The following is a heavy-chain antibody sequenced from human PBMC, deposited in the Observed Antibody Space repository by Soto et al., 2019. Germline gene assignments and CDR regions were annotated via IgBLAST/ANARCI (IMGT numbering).Heavy chain of an antibody. D-gene: IGHD6-19*01. V-gene: IGHV4-34*01. CDR3: ARGSQWLDY. CDR1: GGSVRGFY. CDR2: INHSGTT. Sequence: SETLSLTCAVSGGSVRGFYWSWIRLTPGKGLEWIGEINHSGTTIYNPSVKSRVTISIDTPANQFSLKLTSVTTADTAVYYCARGSQWLDYWGLGTLVTVSS. J-gene: IGHJ4*02.